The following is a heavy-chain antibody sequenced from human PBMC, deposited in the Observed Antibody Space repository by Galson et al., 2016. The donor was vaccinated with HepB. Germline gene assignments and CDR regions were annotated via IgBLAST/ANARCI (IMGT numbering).Heavy chain of an antibody. V-gene: IGHV1-18*01. CDR3: SRVDIVVVPDNAYYLYGMDV. D-gene: IGHD2-2*01. CDR2: ISGYNGKT. Sequence: SVKVSCKASGYTFTNYGISWVRQAPGQGLEWMGWISGYNGKTNHEQKFQGRLTMTTDTSTSTAYMELRSLRSDDTAVYYCSRVDIVVVPDNAYYLYGMDVWGQGTTVIVSS. CDR1: GYTFTNYG. J-gene: IGHJ6*02.